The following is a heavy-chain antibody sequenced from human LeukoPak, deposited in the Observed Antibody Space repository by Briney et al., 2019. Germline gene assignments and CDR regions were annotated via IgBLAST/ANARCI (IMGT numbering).Heavy chain of an antibody. CDR3: ARNIPVTRWGY. V-gene: IGHV3-30*14. Sequence: GGSLRLSCAASGFTFSSYAMHWVRQAPGKGLEWVAVISYDGNKEHYAESVKGRFTISRDNSKNTVYLQMNSLRAEDTAVYYCARNIPVTRWGYWGQGTLVTVSS. CDR1: GFTFSSYA. J-gene: IGHJ4*02. CDR2: ISYDGNKE. D-gene: IGHD2-21*01.